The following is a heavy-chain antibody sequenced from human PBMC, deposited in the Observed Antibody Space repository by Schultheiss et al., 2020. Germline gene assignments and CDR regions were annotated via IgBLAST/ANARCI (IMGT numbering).Heavy chain of an antibody. CDR3: GGGRSYYYGMDV. V-gene: IGHV3-13*05. CDR1: GFTFSSYD. CDR2: IGTAGDP. J-gene: IGHJ6*02. D-gene: IGHD3-16*01. Sequence: GESLKISCAASGFTFSSYDMHWVRQATGKGLEWVSAIGTAGDPYYPGSVKGRFTISRENAKNSLYLQMNSLRAEDTALYYCGGGRSYYYGMDVWGQGTTVTVSS.